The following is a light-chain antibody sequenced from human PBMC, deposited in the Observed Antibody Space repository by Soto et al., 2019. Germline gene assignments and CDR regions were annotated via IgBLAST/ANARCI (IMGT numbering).Light chain of an antibody. CDR1: SSDIGAYDY. J-gene: IGLJ2*01. CDR2: EVR. V-gene: IGLV2-14*03. Sequence: QSALTQPASVSGSPGQSITISCTGTSSDIGAYDYVSWFQQYSGKAPTLIIYEVRFRPSGVSSRFSGSKSGNTASLTISGLQTEDEADYYCGSYASSTLIFGGWTKVTVL. CDR3: GSYASSTLI.